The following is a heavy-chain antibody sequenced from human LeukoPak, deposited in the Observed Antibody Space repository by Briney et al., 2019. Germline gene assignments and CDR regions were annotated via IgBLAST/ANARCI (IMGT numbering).Heavy chain of an antibody. CDR2: INPSGGST. D-gene: IGHD6-13*01. Sequence: GASVKVSCKASGYTFTSYYMHWVRQAPGQGLEWMGIINPSGGSTSYAQKFQGRVTMTRDTSTSTVYMELSSLRSEDTAVYYCARGSQLGRVFYYYYGMDVWGQGTTVTVSS. V-gene: IGHV1-46*01. CDR1: GYTFTSYY. CDR3: ARGSQLGRVFYYYYGMDV. J-gene: IGHJ6*02.